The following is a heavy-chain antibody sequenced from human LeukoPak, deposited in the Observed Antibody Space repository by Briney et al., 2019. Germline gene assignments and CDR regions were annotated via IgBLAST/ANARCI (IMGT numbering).Heavy chain of an antibody. D-gene: IGHD3-9*01. V-gene: IGHV2-5*02. CDR1: GFSLSTSGVG. CDR2: IYWDDDK. Sequence: SGPTLVKPTQTLTLTCTFSGFSLSTSGVGVGWIRQPPGKALEWLALIYWDDDKRYSPSLQSRLTISKDTSKNQVVLIMTNMDPVDTGTYFCAHYDVLTVWGTKWGQGVLVTVSS. CDR3: AHYDVLTVWGTK. J-gene: IGHJ4*02.